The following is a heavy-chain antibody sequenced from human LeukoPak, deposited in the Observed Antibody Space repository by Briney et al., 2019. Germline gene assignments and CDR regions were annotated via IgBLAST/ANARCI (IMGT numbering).Heavy chain of an antibody. V-gene: IGHV4-39*07. CDR2: ISYGGST. CDR1: GGSISSNSNY. CDR3: GRDPLGLRPDY. J-gene: IGHJ4*02. Sequence: SETLSLTCTVSGGSISSNSNYWAWIRQPPGRGLEWIGSISYGGSTYYNPSLKSRVTISVDTSKNQFSLKLSSVTAADTAVYYNGRDPLGLRPDYWGQGTLVTVSS. D-gene: IGHD5-12*01.